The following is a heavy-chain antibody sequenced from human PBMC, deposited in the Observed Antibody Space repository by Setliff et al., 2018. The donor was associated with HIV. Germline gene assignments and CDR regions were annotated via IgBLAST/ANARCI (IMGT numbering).Heavy chain of an antibody. CDR2: IIPVLGPP. CDR1: GGTFNIFS. V-gene: IGHV1-69*13. CDR3: ARDPTGGAARFDY. D-gene: IGHD6-6*01. J-gene: IGHJ4*02. Sequence: SVKVSCKTSGGTFNIFSITWVRQAPGQGLEWMGGIIPVLGPPNYAQRFQRRLTITADESTNTAYMELSSLKSEDTAVYYCARDPTGGAARFDYWGQGTLVTVSS.